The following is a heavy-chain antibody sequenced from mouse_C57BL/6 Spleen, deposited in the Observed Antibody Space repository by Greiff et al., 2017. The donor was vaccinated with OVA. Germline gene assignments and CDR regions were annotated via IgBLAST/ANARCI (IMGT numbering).Heavy chain of an antibody. CDR1: GYTFTSYW. CDR3: GKRDGYFDD. CDR2: IYPSDSET. Sequence: VQLQQPGAELVRPGSSVKLSCKASGYTFTSYWMDWVKQRPVQGLEWIGNIYPSDSETHYNQKFKDKATLTVDKSSSTAYLQLSSLTSEDTAVYYSGKRDGYFDDWGTGTTLTVSS. V-gene: IGHV1-61*01. J-gene: IGHJ2*01. D-gene: IGHD2-3*01.